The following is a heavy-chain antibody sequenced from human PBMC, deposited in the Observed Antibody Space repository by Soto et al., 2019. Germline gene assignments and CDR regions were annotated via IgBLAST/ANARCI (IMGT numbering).Heavy chain of an antibody. CDR3: AKGGRGFGELPS. CDR2: ISGSGDST. CDR1: GFTFSTYG. V-gene: IGHV3-23*01. D-gene: IGHD3-10*01. J-gene: IGHJ5*02. Sequence: EVQLLESGGGLVQPGGSLRLSCAASGFTFSTYGMSWVRQAPGKGLEWVSGISGSGDSTYYADSVKGRFTISRDTSKNTLYLQMNSLRADDTAVYYCAKGGRGFGELPSWGQGTLVTVSS.